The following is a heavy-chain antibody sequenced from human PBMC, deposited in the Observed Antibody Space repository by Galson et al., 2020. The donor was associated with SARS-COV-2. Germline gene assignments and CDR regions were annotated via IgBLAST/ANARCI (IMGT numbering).Heavy chain of an antibody. CDR1: GYTYTKYG. Sequence: CQGTGYTYTKYGISWVRQAAAQELEWMGWISAYNGNTNYAQKLQGRVTMNTDTSTSTAYMELRSLRSDDTAVYECARDKLDYYETRYNWFDPWRQGTLVTVSS. D-gene: IGHD3-22*01. CDR2: ISAYNGNT. J-gene: IGHJ5*02. V-gene: IGHV1-18*01. CDR3: ARDKLDYYETRYNWFDP.